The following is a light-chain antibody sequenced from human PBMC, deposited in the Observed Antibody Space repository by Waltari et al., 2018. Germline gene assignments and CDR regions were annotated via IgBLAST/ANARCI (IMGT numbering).Light chain of an antibody. Sequence: EIVLTQSPGSLSSSPGERVILSCRASQSVSRALAWYQQKPGQAPRLLIFGASNRATGITDRFSGSGSETDFSLTISRLEPEDFAVYYCQHYVRLPATFGRGTKVEIK. CDR3: QHYVRLPAT. CDR1: QSVSRA. V-gene: IGKV3-20*01. J-gene: IGKJ1*01. CDR2: GAS.